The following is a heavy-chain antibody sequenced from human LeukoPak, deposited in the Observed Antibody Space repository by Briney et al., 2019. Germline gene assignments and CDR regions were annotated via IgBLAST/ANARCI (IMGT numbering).Heavy chain of an antibody. D-gene: IGHD3-22*01. Sequence: GGSLRLSCAASGFTFSSYGMHWVRQAPGKGLEWVAVISYDGSNKYYADSVKGRFTISRDNSKNTLYLQMNSLRAEDTAVYYCANGDRTMMVDYYYYGMDVWGQGTTVTVSS. CDR3: ANGDRTMMVDYYYYGMDV. CDR1: GFTFSSYG. V-gene: IGHV3-30*18. J-gene: IGHJ6*02. CDR2: ISYDGSNK.